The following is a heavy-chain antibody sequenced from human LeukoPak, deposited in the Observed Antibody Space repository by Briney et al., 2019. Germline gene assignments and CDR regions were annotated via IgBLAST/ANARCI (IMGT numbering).Heavy chain of an antibody. J-gene: IGHJ3*02. Sequence: SETLSLTCAVYGGSFSGYYWSWIRQPPGKGLEWIGEINHSGSTNYNPSLKSRVTISVDTSKNQFSLKLSSVTAADTAVYYCARQESCSSTSCFDIWGQGTMVTVSS. V-gene: IGHV4-34*01. D-gene: IGHD2-2*01. CDR1: GGSFSGYY. CDR3: ARQESCSSTSCFDI. CDR2: INHSGST.